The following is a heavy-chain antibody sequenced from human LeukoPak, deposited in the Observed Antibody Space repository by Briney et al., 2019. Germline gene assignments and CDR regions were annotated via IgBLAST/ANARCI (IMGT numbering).Heavy chain of an antibody. CDR3: AKGVSAAADDAFDI. Sequence: GGSLRLSCAPSGFTFTSYAMSWVRQAPGEGVEWVSVISGSGGSTYYADSVKGGFTISRDNSKNTLYLQMNSLRAEDTAVYYCAKGVSAAADDAFDIWGQGTMVTVSS. D-gene: IGHD6-13*01. V-gene: IGHV3-23*01. J-gene: IGHJ3*02. CDR1: GFTFTSYA. CDR2: ISGSGGST.